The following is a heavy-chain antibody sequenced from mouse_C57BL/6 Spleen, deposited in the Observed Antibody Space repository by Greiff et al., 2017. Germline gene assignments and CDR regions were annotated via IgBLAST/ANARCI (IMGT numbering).Heavy chain of an antibody. J-gene: IGHJ1*03. CDR3: ARRHYGSFHWYFDV. D-gene: IGHD1-1*01. V-gene: IGHV5-17*01. CDR1: GFTFSDYG. CDR2: ISSGSSTI. Sequence: EVKLVESGGGLVKPGGSLKLSCAASGFTFSDYGMHWVRQAPETGLAWVAYISSGSSTIYYADTVKGRFTISRDNAKNTLFLQMTSLRSEDTAMYYCARRHYGSFHWYFDVWGTGTTVTVSS.